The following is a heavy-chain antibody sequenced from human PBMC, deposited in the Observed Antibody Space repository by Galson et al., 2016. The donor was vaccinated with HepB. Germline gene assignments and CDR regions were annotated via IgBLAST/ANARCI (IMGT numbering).Heavy chain of an antibody. CDR3: ARHPPSGYYYYGLDV. J-gene: IGHJ6*02. CDR2: IYTSGST. D-gene: IGHD1-26*01. Sequence: TLSLTCTVSGGSISTGNYYWSWIRQPAGKGLEWIGRIYTSGSTNYSPSLNSRVTISVDTSKNQFSLKLTSVTAADTAVYYCARHPPSGYYYYGLDVWGQGTTVTVSS. V-gene: IGHV4-61*02. CDR1: GGSISTGNYY.